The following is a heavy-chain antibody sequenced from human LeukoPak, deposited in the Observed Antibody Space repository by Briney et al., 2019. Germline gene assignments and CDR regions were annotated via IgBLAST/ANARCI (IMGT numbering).Heavy chain of an antibody. CDR1: GYSFTSYW. CDR3: VRRGVLLVAPDAFDI. CDR2: IYPGDSDT. J-gene: IGHJ3*02. V-gene: IGHV5-51*01. Sequence: GESLKISCKGSGYSFTSYWIGWVRQMPGKGPEWMGIIYPGDSDTKYRPSFQGQITFSVDKSTTTAYLHWSSLKASDTAMYFCVRRGVLLVAPDAFDIWGQGTMVTVSS. D-gene: IGHD2-21*02.